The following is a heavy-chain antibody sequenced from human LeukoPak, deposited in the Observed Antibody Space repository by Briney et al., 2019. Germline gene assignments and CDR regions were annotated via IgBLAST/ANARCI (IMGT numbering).Heavy chain of an antibody. CDR1: GLTFSSYS. Sequence: GGSLRLSCAASGLTFSSYSMNWVRQAPGKGLEWVSSISSSSSYIYYADSVKGRFTISRDNAKNSLYLQMNSLRAEDTAVYYCARDLGILTGYPYYFDYWGQGTLVTVSS. J-gene: IGHJ4*02. CDR3: ARDLGILTGYPYYFDY. D-gene: IGHD3-9*01. CDR2: ISSSSSYI. V-gene: IGHV3-21*01.